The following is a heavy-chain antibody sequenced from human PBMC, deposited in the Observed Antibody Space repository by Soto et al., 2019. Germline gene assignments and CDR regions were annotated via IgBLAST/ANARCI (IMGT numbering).Heavy chain of an antibody. CDR3: ARDGIVVVPAAIDYYYYMDV. CDR1: GFTFSSYS. V-gene: IGHV3-21*01. Sequence: GGSLRLSCAASGFTFSSYSMNWVRQAPGKGLEWVSSISSSSSYIYYADSVKGRFTISRDNAKNSLYLQMNSLRAEDTAVYYCARDGIVVVPAAIDYYYYMDVWGKGTTVTVSS. CDR2: ISSSSSYI. D-gene: IGHD2-2*02. J-gene: IGHJ6*03.